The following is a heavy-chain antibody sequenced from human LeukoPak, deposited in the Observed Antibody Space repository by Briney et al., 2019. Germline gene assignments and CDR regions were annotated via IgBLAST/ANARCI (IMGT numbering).Heavy chain of an antibody. D-gene: IGHD3-22*01. CDR2: ISGSGGST. CDR3: AKAYYDSSGYYNYFDY. V-gene: IGHV3-23*01. CDR1: GFTFSNYA. J-gene: IGHJ4*02. Sequence: GGSLTLSCAASGFTFSNYAMSWVRQAPGKGLEWVSSISGSGGSTLYADSVKGRFTISRDNSRNTLYLQMNSLRAEDTAVYYCAKAYYDSSGYYNYFDYWGQGTLVTVSS.